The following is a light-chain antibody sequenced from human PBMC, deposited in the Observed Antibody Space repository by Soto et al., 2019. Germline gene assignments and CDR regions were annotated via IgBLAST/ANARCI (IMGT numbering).Light chain of an antibody. V-gene: IGKV3-15*01. CDR1: QSVNSN. J-gene: IGKJ5*01. Sequence: EMVMSQSPAVLSVSPGESATLSCSACQSVNSNYLSWYQQPPGRPPRRLIYGMSTRATRIPARFSGSGSATEFSLTISSLHSDDFALYYCPQYSKWPIPVGQGTRLEI. CDR3: PQYSKWPIP. CDR2: GMS.